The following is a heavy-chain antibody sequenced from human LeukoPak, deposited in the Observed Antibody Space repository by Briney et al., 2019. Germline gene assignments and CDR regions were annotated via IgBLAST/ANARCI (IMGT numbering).Heavy chain of an antibody. Sequence: GGSLRLSCEASGFTFSTYGMHWVRQAPGKGLEWVAVIWYDGSNKNYADSVKGRFTISRDNSKNTLYLQMSSLRAEDTAVYYCARDIAVASTSAFDIWGQGTMVTVSS. V-gene: IGHV3-33*01. J-gene: IGHJ3*02. CDR3: ARDIAVASTSAFDI. D-gene: IGHD6-19*01. CDR1: GFTFSTYG. CDR2: IWYDGSNK.